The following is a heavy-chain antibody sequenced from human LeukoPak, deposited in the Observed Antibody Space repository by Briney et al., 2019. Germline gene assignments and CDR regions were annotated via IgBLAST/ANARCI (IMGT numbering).Heavy chain of an antibody. Sequence: PSETLSLTCTVSGGPISTSNYYWGWIRQPPGKGLEWIGSIFYSGSTYYSPSLKSRVTISLDTSRNQFSLKLNSVTAADTAVYYCARAMGDYWGQGTLVTVSS. J-gene: IGHJ4*02. CDR2: IFYSGST. V-gene: IGHV4-39*07. CDR3: ARAMGDY. CDR1: GGPISTSNYY. D-gene: IGHD3-10*01.